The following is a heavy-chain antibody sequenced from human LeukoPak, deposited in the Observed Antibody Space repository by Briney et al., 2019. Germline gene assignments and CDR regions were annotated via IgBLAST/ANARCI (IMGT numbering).Heavy chain of an antibody. CDR2: ISGSGGST. Sequence: GGSLRLSCAASGFTFSSYAMSWVRQAPGKGLEWVSAISGSGGSTYYADSVKGRFTISRDNSKNTLYLQMNSLRAEDTAVYYCAKDLEWNIEVVVAFDYWGQGTLVTVSS. D-gene: IGHD2-15*01. V-gene: IGHV3-23*01. CDR3: AKDLEWNIEVVVAFDY. CDR1: GFTFSSYA. J-gene: IGHJ4*02.